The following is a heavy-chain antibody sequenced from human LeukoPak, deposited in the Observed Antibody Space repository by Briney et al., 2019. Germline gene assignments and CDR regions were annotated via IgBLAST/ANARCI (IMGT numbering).Heavy chain of an antibody. V-gene: IGHV5-51*01. J-gene: IGHJ3*01. Sequence: GEPLKISCKASGYTFSDYWIGWVSHKPGKGLEWMTIIYPGDSETRYSPSLQGQVTISADKSINTAYLQWSSLKASDTGIYYCARQRGYRMTKDGFDVWGQGTMVTISS. D-gene: IGHD2-2*03. CDR3: ARQRGYRMTKDGFDV. CDR2: IYPGDSET. CDR1: GYTFSDYW.